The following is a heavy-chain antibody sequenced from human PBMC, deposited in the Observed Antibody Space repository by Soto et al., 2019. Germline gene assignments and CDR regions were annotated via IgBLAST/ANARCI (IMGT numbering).Heavy chain of an antibody. V-gene: IGHV4-59*01. CDR3: PRRGGIGSCAAGVCLPVDAFDI. Sequence: TSETPSLTCTVSCASSSDYYLRWIREPPGEGLQWVVYFYFSGATNYSPSLKSRVAMSIDTSKHHFSLSLNSLTAADTAIYSCPRRGGIGSCAAGVCLPVDAFDIWGQGTMVTFSS. CDR2: FYFSGAT. D-gene: IGHD2-8*02. J-gene: IGHJ3*02. CDR1: CASSSDYY.